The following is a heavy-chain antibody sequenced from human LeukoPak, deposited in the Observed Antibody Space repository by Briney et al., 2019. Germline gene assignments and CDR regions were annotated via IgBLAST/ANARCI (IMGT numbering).Heavy chain of an antibody. CDR2: ISSSSSYI. D-gene: IGHD2-2*01. CDR1: GFTFSSYS. CDR3: ARAPKYCSSTSCYLFGK. J-gene: IGHJ4*02. Sequence: GGSLRLSCAASGFTFSSYSMNWVRQAPGKGLGWVSSISSSSSYIYYADSVKGRFTISRDNAKNSLYLQMNSLRAEDTAVYYCARAPKYCSSTSCYLFGKWGQGTLVTVPS. V-gene: IGHV3-21*01.